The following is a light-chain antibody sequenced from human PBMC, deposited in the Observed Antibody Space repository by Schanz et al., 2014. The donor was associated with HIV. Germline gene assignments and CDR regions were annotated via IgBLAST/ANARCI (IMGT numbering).Light chain of an antibody. CDR1: NNDIGSYTY. Sequence: QSALTQPASVSGSPGQSITVSCTGTNNDIGSYTYVAWYQQHPGKAPKVVVYGVFDRPSGVSHRFSGSKSDITASLTISGLQAEDEGDYYCCSYSRVGTPHYVFGTGTKLTVL. CDR2: GVF. CDR3: CSYSRVGTPHYV. V-gene: IGLV2-14*03. J-gene: IGLJ1*01.